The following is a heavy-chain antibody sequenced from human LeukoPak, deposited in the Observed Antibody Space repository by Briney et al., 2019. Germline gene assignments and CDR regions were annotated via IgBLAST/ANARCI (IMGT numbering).Heavy chain of an antibody. CDR1: GFTFSSYS. J-gene: IGHJ4*02. CDR3: ARDVGGPAAAEIFDY. CDR2: ISSSSSTI. V-gene: IGHV3-48*02. D-gene: IGHD6-13*01. Sequence: GGSLRLSCAASGFTFSSYSMNWVRQAPGKGLEWVSYISSSSSTIYYADSVKGRFTISRDSAKNSLYLQMNSLRDEDTAVYYCARDVGGPAAAEIFDYWGQGTLVTVSS.